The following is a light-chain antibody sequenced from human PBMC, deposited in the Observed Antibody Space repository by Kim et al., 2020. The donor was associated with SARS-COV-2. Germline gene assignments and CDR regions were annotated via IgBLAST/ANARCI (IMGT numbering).Light chain of an antibody. Sequence: SPGERATPSCRASQSVSSNLAWYPQKPGPAPRLLFYGASIRATGIPPRFSASGSGTEFTLTISSLQSEDFAVYYCQQYDNWPPITFGQGTRLEIK. CDR2: GAS. V-gene: IGKV3-15*01. J-gene: IGKJ5*01. CDR1: QSVSSN. CDR3: QQYDNWPPIT.